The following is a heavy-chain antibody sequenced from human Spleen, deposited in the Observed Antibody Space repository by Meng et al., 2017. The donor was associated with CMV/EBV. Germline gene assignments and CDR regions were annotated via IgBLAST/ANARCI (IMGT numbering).Heavy chain of an antibody. J-gene: IGHJ3*02. CDR3: ARAHIYSGYDTGRAFDI. CDR2: IYYSGST. D-gene: IGHD5-12*01. CDR1: VGSVSSNNYY. V-gene: IGHV4-61*01. Sequence: SETLSLTCTVSVGSVSSNNYYWSWIRQPPGKGLEWIGYIYYSGSTNYNPSLKSRVTISVDTSKNQFSLKLTSVTAADTAVYYCARAHIYSGYDTGRAFDIWGQGTMVTVSS.